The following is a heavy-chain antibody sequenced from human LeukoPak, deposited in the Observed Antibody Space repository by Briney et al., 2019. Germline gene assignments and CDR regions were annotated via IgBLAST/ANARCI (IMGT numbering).Heavy chain of an antibody. V-gene: IGHV4-59*12. Sequence: PSETLSLTCTVSGGSISSYYWSWLRQPPGKGLEWIGYIYYSGSTNYNPSLKSRVTISVDTSKNQFSLKLTSVTAADTAVYYCARPKARISMTSSFQQWGQGTLVTVSS. CDR1: GGSISSYY. J-gene: IGHJ1*01. D-gene: IGHD3-22*01. CDR2: IYYSGST. CDR3: ARPKARISMTSSFQQ.